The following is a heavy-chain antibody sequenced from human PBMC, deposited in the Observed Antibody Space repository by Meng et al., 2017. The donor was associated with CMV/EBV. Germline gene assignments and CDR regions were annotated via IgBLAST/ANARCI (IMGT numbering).Heavy chain of an antibody. CDR2: IYSGGST. CDR3: ARDSYCGGDCYSDY. J-gene: IGHJ4*02. D-gene: IGHD2-21*01. CDR1: GFTFSSHA. Sequence: GESLKISCAASGFTFSSHAMSWVRQAPGKGLEWVSVIYSGGSTYYADSVKGRFTISRDNSKNTLYLQMNSLRAEDTAVYYCARDSYCGGDCYSDYWGQGTLVTVSS. V-gene: IGHV3-66*02.